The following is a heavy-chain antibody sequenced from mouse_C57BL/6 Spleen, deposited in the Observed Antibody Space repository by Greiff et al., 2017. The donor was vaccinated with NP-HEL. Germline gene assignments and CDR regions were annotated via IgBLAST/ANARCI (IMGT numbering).Heavy chain of an antibody. D-gene: IGHD2-5*01. CDR2: ISYSGST. V-gene: IGHV3-1*01. J-gene: IGHJ4*01. CDR3: ARGSNYVYYAMDY. Sequence: DVKLQESGPGMVKPSQSLSLTCTVTGYSITSGYDWHWIRHFPGNKLEWMGYISYSGSTNYNPSLKSRISITHDTSKNHLFLKLNSVTTEDTATYYCARGSNYVYYAMDYWGQGTSVTVSS. CDR1: GYSITSGYD.